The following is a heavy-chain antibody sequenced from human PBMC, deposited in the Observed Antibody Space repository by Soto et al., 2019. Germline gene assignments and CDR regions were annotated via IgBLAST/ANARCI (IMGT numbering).Heavy chain of an antibody. D-gene: IGHD2-15*01. CDR3: AKSRGGTANGLDV. CDR2: IRWKSASI. V-gene: IGHV3-9*01. J-gene: IGHJ6*02. CDR1: GFSVGDYA. Sequence: EVQLVESGGDLVQPGRSLRLSCAASGFSVGDYAMHWVPQAPGKGLEWVSGIRWKSASIGYEDSVKGRFTISRDNAKNSLYLQRNSLSAEDTALYHCAKSRGGTANGLDVWGQGTTVTVSS.